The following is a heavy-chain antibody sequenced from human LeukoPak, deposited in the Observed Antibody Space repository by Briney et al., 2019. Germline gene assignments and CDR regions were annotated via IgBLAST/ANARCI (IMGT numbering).Heavy chain of an antibody. CDR3: ARVASSSWYFY. CDR2: INAGNGNT. J-gene: IGHJ4*02. V-gene: IGHV1-3*01. D-gene: IGHD6-13*01. CDR1: GYTFTSYA. Sequence: ASVKVSCKASGYTFTSYAMHWVRQAPGQRLEWMGWINAGNGNTKYSQKFQGRVTITGDTSASTAYMELSSLRSEDTAVYYCARVASSSWYFYWGQGTLVTVSS.